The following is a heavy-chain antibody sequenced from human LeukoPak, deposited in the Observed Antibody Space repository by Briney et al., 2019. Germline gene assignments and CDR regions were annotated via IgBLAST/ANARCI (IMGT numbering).Heavy chain of an antibody. J-gene: IGHJ4*02. V-gene: IGHV1-2*02. Sequence: ASVKVSCKASGYTFTSYGISWVRQAPGQGLQWMGWINPNSGDTNYAQSSQGRVTMTRDTSISTAYMELNSLTSDDTAVYYCARGGDGNRRDFDYWGQGTLVTVSS. D-gene: IGHD5-24*01. CDR2: INPNSGDT. CDR3: ARGGDGNRRDFDY. CDR1: GYTFTSYG.